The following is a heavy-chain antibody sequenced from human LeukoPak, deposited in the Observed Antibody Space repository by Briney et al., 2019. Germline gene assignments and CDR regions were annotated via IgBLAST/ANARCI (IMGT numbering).Heavy chain of an antibody. V-gene: IGHV3-30*03. J-gene: IGHJ4*02. CDR1: GFTFSSYG. Sequence: PGRSLRLSCAASGFTFSSYGMHWVRQAPGKGLEWVAVISYDGSNKYYADSVKGRFTISRDNSKNTLYLQMNSLRAEDTAVYYCARDWLLYSSGWSSSNYFDHWGQGTLVTVSS. CDR2: ISYDGSNK. D-gene: IGHD6-19*01. CDR3: ARDWLLYSSGWSSSNYFDH.